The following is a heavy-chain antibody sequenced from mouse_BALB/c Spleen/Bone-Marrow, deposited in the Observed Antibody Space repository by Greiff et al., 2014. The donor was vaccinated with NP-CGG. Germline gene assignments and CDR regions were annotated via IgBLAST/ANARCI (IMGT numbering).Heavy chain of an antibody. J-gene: IGHJ3*01. CDR3: ASYYYGGSGFAY. CDR1: GFNIKDTY. Sequence: EVQLQQSGAELVKPGASVKLSCTASGFNIKDTYMHWVKQRPEQGLEWIGRIDPANGNTKYDPKFQGKATITADTSSNTAYLQLSSLTSEDTAVYYCASYYYGGSGFAYWGQGTLVTASA. CDR2: IDPANGNT. V-gene: IGHV14-3*02. D-gene: IGHD1-1*01.